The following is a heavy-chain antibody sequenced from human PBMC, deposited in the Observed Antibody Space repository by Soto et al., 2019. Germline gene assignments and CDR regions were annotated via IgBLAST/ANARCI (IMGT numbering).Heavy chain of an antibody. V-gene: IGHV4-30-2*01. CDR3: ARAHYGDYGYGMDV. CDR2: IYHSGST. Sequence: QLQLQESGSGLVKPSQTLSLTCAVSGGSISSGGYSWSWIRQPPGKGLEWIGYIYHSGSTYYNPSLMSRVTLSVDRSKNQFSLKLSSVTAADTAVYYCARAHYGDYGYGMDVGGQGTTVTVSS. CDR1: GGSISSGGYS. J-gene: IGHJ6*02. D-gene: IGHD4-17*01.